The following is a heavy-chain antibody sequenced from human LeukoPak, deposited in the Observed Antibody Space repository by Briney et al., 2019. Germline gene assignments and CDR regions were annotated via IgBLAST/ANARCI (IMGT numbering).Heavy chain of an antibody. CDR1: GYTFSSYY. V-gene: IGHV1-46*01. CDR2: IDPSEGST. CDR3: ARRPRSGNYPFHY. Sequence: ASVKVSCKASGYTFSSYYMHWVRQAPGQGLEWMGIIDPSEGSTSYAQKFQGRVTMTRDTSTSTVYMELSSLRSEDTAVYYCARRPRSGNYPFHYWGQGTLVTVSS. J-gene: IGHJ4*02. D-gene: IGHD1-26*01.